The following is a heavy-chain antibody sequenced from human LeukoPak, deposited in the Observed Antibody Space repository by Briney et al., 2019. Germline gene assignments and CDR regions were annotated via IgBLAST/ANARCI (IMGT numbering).Heavy chain of an antibody. D-gene: IGHD3-10*01. J-gene: IGHJ4*02. Sequence: SETLSLTCTVSGGSISSGGYYWSWIRQHPGKGLEWIGYIYYSGSTYYNPSLKGRVTISVDTSKNQFSLKLSSVTAADTAVYYCARGVDLWFGEFYYFDYWGQGTLVTVSS. CDR1: GGSISSGGYY. CDR3: ARGVDLWFGEFYYFDY. V-gene: IGHV4-31*03. CDR2: IYYSGST.